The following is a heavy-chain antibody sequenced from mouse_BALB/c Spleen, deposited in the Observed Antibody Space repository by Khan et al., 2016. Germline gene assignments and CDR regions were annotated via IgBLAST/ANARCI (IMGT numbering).Heavy chain of an antibody. CDR1: GFTFNTYA. V-gene: IGHV10-1*02. CDR2: IRSKSNNYAT. CDR3: VRQRLLTPYWYFDV. D-gene: IGHD2-3*01. Sequence: EVQLVESGGGLVQPKGSLKLSCAASGFTFNTYAMNWVRQAPGKGLEWVARIRSKSNNYATYYADSVKDRITISRDDSQSMLYLQMNNLKTEDPAMYYCVRQRLLTPYWYFDVWGAGTPVTVSS. J-gene: IGHJ1*01.